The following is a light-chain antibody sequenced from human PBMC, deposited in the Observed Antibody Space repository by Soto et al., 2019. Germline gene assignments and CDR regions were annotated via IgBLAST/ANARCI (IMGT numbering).Light chain of an antibody. CDR3: AAWDDDLNGFVV. CDR2: STN. Sequence: QSALTQPPSASGTPGQRITISCSGSSSTIGSKTVNWYQQVPGTAPKLLIYSTNQRPSGVPDRFSGSKSGTSASLAISGLQSDDEADYYCAAWDDDLNGFVVFGGGTKLTV. CDR1: SSTIGSKT. V-gene: IGLV1-44*01. J-gene: IGLJ2*01.